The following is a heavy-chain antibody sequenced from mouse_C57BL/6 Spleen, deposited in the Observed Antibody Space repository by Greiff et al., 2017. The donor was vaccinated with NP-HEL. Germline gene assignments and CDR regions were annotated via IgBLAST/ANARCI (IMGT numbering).Heavy chain of an antibody. Sequence: VQLQQSGPELVKPGASVKISCKASGYAFSSSWMNWVKQRPGKGLEWIGRIYPGDGDTNYNGKFKGKATLTADKSSSTAYMQLSSLTSEDSAVYVCACSLSDGYGGFAYWGQGTLVTVSA. J-gene: IGHJ3*01. D-gene: IGHD2-3*01. CDR3: ACSLSDGYGGFAY. V-gene: IGHV1-82*01. CDR1: GYAFSSSW. CDR2: IYPGDGDT.